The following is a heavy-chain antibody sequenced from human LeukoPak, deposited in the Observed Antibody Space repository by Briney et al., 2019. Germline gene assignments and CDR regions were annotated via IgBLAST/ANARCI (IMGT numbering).Heavy chain of an antibody. D-gene: IGHD6-13*01. V-gene: IGHV3-74*01. J-gene: IGHJ3*01. CDR1: GFTFTTSC. Sequence: PGRSLRLSCAASGFTFTTSCTHWFRQAPRKGLVWVSRLESDGTSTTYADSVKGRFTISRDNAKNTLYLQMNSLRAEDTAVYYCARDQYSSTWYRGAFDVWGQGTMVCVSS. CDR2: LESDGTST. CDR3: ARDQYSSTWYRGAFDV.